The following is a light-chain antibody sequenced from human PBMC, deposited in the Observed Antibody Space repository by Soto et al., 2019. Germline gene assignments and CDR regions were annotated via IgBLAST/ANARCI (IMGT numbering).Light chain of an antibody. CDR3: TSYRKGPLYV. CDR1: SSDVGGYDY. J-gene: IGLJ1*01. CDR2: EVS. V-gene: IGLV2-14*01. Sequence: QSALTQPASVSGSPGQSITISCTGTSSDVGGYDYVSWYQLHPGKAPKLMVFEVSNRPSGVSYRFSGSKSGNTASLTISGLQAEDEADYYCTSYRKGPLYVFGSGTKLTVL.